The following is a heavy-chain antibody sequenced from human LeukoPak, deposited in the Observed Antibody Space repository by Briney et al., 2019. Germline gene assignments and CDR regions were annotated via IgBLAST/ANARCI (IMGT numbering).Heavy chain of an antibody. CDR1: GYTFTGYY. CDR3: AKYYYDSSGYSLPKYYFDY. V-gene: IGHV1-2*02. D-gene: IGHD3-22*01. J-gene: IGHJ4*02. Sequence: GASVKVSCKASGYTFTGYYMHWVRQAPGQGLEWMGWINPNSGGTNYAQKFQGRVTMTRDTSISTAYMELSRLRSDEPAVYYCAKYYYDSSGYSLPKYYFDYWGQGTLVTVSS. CDR2: INPNSGGT.